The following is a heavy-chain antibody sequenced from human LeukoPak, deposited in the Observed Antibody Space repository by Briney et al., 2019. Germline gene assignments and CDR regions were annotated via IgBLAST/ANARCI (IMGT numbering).Heavy chain of an antibody. J-gene: IGHJ6*03. CDR2: IYTSGST. CDR1: GGSISSGSYY. D-gene: IGHD6-6*01. CDR3: ARDRGAARTYYYYMDV. Sequence: SQTLSLTCTVSGGSISSGSYYWSWIRQPAGKGLEWIGRIYTSGSTNYNPSLKSRVTISVDTSKNQFSLKLSSVTAADTAVYYCARDRGAARTYYYYMDVWGKGTTVTVSS. V-gene: IGHV4-61*02.